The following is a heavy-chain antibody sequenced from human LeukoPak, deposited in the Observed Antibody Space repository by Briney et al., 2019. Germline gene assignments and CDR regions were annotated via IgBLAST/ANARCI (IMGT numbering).Heavy chain of an antibody. CDR1: GYTFNSYG. CDR3: ARQDFWSGSDRRVDY. J-gene: IGHJ4*02. V-gene: IGHV1-18*01. CDR2: ISANSGNT. Sequence: ASVKVSCKASGYTFNSYGISWVRQAPGQGLEWMGWISANSGNTNYAEKLQDRVTMTTDTSTTTAYMELTNLRSDDRAVYYCARQDFWSGSDRRVDYWGQGTLVTVSS. D-gene: IGHD3-3*01.